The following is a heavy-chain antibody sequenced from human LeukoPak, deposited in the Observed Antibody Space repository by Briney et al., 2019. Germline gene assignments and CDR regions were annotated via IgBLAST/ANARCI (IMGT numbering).Heavy chain of an antibody. J-gene: IGHJ4*02. CDR3: AKDPRGYSYGGIDY. CDR2: ISYDGSNK. V-gene: IGHV3-30*18. D-gene: IGHD5-18*01. Sequence: GGSLRLSCAASGFTFSSYSMNWVRQAPGKGLEWVAVISYDGSNKYYADSVKGRFTISRDNSKNTLYLQMNSLRAEDTAVYYCAKDPRGYSYGGIDYWGQGTLVTVSS. CDR1: GFTFSSYS.